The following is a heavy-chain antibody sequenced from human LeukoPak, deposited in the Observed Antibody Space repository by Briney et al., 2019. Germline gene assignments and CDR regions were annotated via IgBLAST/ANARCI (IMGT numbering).Heavy chain of an antibody. J-gene: IGHJ4*02. CDR2: ISYDGSNK. CDR3: ARDGDYALWKYYFDY. V-gene: IGHV3-30-3*01. CDR1: GFTFSRYA. Sequence: GGSLRLSCAASGFTFSRYAMHWVRQAPGKGLEWVTIISYDGSNKYYADSVKGRFTISRDNSKNTLYLQMNSLRAEDTAVYYCARDGDYALWKYYFDYWGQGTLVTVSS. D-gene: IGHD4-17*01.